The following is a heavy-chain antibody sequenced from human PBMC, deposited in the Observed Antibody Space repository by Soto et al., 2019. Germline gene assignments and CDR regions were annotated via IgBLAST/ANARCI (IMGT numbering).Heavy chain of an antibody. Sequence: GAPVEVSCQASGGTFSSYTICWVRQAPGQGLEWMGRIIPILGIANYAQKFQGRVTITADKSTSTAYMELSSLRSEDTAVYYCARPRGYCSGGSCPQNGMDVWGKGTTVTVSS. CDR3: ARPRGYCSGGSCPQNGMDV. D-gene: IGHD2-15*01. J-gene: IGHJ6*04. CDR1: GGTFSSYT. CDR2: IIPILGIA. V-gene: IGHV1-69*02.